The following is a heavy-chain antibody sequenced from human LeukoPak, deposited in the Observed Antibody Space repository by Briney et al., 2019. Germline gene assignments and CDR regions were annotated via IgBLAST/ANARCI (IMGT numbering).Heavy chain of an antibody. J-gene: IGHJ4*02. V-gene: IGHV1-69*13. D-gene: IGHD3-22*01. Sequence: SVKVSCKASGSTFSSYAISWVRQAPGQGLEWMGGIIPIFGTANYAQKFQGRVTITADESTSTAYMELSSLRSEDTAVYYCAGPLDSSGYPLDYWGQGTLVTVSS. CDR2: IIPIFGTA. CDR1: GSTFSSYA. CDR3: AGPLDSSGYPLDY.